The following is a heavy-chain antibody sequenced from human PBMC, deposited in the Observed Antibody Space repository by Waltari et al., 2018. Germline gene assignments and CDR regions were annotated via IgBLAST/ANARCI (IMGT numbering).Heavy chain of an antibody. D-gene: IGHD6-13*01. Sequence: QVQLQESGPGLVEPSQTLSLTCTVAGGSVSSGGYYWSWIRQDPGKGLEWIGYVISHSGGTYYSASLKSRVIISRDSSTNQLSLKLNSGTAADTAVYYCARGGSGNRNSWYGYGMDVWAQGTTVTVSS. CDR3: ARGGSGNRNSWYGYGMDV. J-gene: IGHJ6*02. CDR1: GGSVSSGGYY. CDR2: ISHSGGT. V-gene: IGHV4-31*03.